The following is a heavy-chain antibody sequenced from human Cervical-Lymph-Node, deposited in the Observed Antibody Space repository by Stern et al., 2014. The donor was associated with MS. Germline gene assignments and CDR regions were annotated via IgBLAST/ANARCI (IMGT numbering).Heavy chain of an antibody. CDR2: ISTDTGHP. V-gene: IGHV7-4-1*02. J-gene: IGHJ4*02. CDR3: ARLAYTSGYYGERLHLFDY. Sequence: VQLVQSGSELKKPGASVKVSCKASGYTFTTYPMNWVRQAPGQGLEWMGWISTDTGHPTYAQGFTGRFVFSLDTSVSTAYLQINSLKADDTAVYYCARLAYTSGYYGERLHLFDYWGQGTLVAVSS. D-gene: IGHD6-19*01. CDR1: GYTFTTYP.